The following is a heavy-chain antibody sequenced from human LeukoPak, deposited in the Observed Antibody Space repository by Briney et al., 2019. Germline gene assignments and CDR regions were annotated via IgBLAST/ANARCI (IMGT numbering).Heavy chain of an antibody. D-gene: IGHD4-17*01. CDR1: GFTFSSYE. V-gene: IGHV3-74*01. CDR3: ASLNYGDSQW. J-gene: IGHJ4*02. CDR2: INSDGSST. Sequence: GGSLRLSCAASGFTFSSYEMNWVRQAPGKGLVWVSRINSDGSSTSYADSVKGRFTISRDNAKNTLYLQMNSLRAEDTAVYYCASLNYGDSQWWGQGTLVTVSS.